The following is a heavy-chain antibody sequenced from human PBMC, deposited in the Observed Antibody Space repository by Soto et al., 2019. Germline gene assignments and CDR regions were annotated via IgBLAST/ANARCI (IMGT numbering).Heavy chain of an antibody. CDR2: ISSSSSYI. CDR3: GRGGARFAP. CDR1: GFTFSSYS. Sequence: EVQLVESGGGLVKPGGSLRLSCAASGFTFSSYSMNWVRQAPGKGLEWVSSISSSSSYIYYADSVKGRLTISRDNAKNSLYLQMNSLRAAETSVYYCGRGGARFAPWVQGTLVTDSS. D-gene: IGHD2-15*01. J-gene: IGHJ5*02. V-gene: IGHV3-21*01.